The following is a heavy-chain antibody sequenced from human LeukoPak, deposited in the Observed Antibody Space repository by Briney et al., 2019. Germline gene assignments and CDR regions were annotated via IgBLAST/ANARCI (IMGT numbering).Heavy chain of an antibody. Sequence: ASVKVSWKASGYTFTSYDINWVRQATGQGLEWMGWMNPNSGNTGYAQKFQGRVAMTRNTSITTAYMELSSLRSEDTAVYYCARGLGRTAMVTRGGVRFDYWGQGTLVTVSS. V-gene: IGHV1-8*01. CDR1: GYTFTSYD. D-gene: IGHD5-18*01. J-gene: IGHJ4*02. CDR2: MNPNSGNT. CDR3: ARGLGRTAMVTRGGVRFDY.